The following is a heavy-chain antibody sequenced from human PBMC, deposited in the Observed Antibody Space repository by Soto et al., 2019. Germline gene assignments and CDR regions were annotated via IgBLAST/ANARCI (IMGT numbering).Heavy chain of an antibody. Sequence: RESLQISGKGSGCSFTSYWIGWVRQMPGKGLEWMGIIYPGDSDTRYSPSFQGQVTISADKSISTAYLQWSSLKASDTAIYYCARQMGVDVWGQGTTVTVSS. CDR2: IYPGDSDT. CDR1: GCSFTSYW. J-gene: IGHJ6*02. V-gene: IGHV5-51*01. CDR3: ARQMGVDV.